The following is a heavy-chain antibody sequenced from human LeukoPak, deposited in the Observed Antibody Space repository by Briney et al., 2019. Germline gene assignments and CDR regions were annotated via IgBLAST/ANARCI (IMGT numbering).Heavy chain of an antibody. CDR2: IYDTGST. D-gene: IGHD1-26*01. J-gene: IGHJ1*01. CDR3: ARDGISGSYYAEYFQH. Sequence: SETLSLTCTVSGGSISSYYWSWIRQPPGKGLEWIGYIYDTGSTNYNPSLKSRVTISVDTSKNQFSLKLSSVTAADTAVYYCARDGISGSYYAEYFQHWGQGTLVTVSS. CDR1: GGSISSYY. V-gene: IGHV4-59*01.